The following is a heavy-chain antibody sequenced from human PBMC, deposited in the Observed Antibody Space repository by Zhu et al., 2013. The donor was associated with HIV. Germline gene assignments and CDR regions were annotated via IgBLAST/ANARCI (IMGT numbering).Heavy chain of an antibody. CDR1: GYTFTGYY. V-gene: IGHV1-2*02. CDR2: INPNSDDT. Sequence: QVHLVQSGAEVKKPGASVKVSCKASGYTFTGYYMHWVRQAPGQGLEWMGWINPNSDDTNYAQKFQGRVTMTRDTSISTAYMEVSRLRSDDTAVYYCARGEGTTATTIDWFDPWGQGTLVTVSS. D-gene: IGHD4-4*01. J-gene: IGHJ5*02. CDR3: ARGEGTTATTIDWFDP.